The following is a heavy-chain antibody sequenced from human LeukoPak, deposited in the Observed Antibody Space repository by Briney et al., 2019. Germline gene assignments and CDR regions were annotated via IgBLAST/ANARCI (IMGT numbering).Heavy chain of an antibody. J-gene: IGHJ3*02. Sequence: PGGSLRHSCAASGFTFSDYEMNWVRQAPGKGLEWVSYISISATNMLHADSVRCRFTISRDNSRTSLYLQLSSLRAEDTAVYYCARGGGSAYHYNAFDIWGLGTVVTVSS. V-gene: IGHV3-48*03. D-gene: IGHD3-22*01. CDR1: GFTFSDYE. CDR3: ARGGGSAYHYNAFDI. CDR2: ISISATNM.